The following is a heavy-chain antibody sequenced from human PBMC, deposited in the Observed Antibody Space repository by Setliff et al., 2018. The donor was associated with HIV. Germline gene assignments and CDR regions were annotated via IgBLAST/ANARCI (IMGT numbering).Heavy chain of an antibody. CDR3: ARPRVFDSFDV. CDR1: GYTFTNYD. V-gene: IGHV1-8*02. J-gene: IGHJ3*01. CDR2: MNPNSGNT. Sequence: ASVKVSCKASGYTFTNYDINWVRQATGQGLEWMGRMNPNSGNTEYAPRFQGRVRMTLDTSISTAYLEIPSLTSDDAAVYYCARPRVFDSFDVWGQGTMVTVSS.